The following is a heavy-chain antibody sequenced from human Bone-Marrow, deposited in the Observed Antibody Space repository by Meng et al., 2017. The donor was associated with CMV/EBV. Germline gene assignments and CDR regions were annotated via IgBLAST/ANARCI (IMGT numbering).Heavy chain of an antibody. J-gene: IGHJ5*02. CDR3: AREVWAGLVVAATFWFDP. D-gene: IGHD2-15*01. CDR1: GFTFSSYS. CDR2: ISSSSSNI. Sequence: GGSLRLSCAASGFTFSSYSMNWVRQAPGKGLEWVSYISSSSSNIYYADSVKGRFTISRDNAKNSLYLQMNSLRAEDTAVYYCAREVWAGLVVAATFWFDPWGQGTLVTVSS. V-gene: IGHV3-48*04.